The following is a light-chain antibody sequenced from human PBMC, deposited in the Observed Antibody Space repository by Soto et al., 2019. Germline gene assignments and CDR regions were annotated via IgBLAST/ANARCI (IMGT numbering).Light chain of an antibody. V-gene: IGKV3-20*01. CDR3: HQYGSSPGT. CDR2: GAS. Sequence: EIALTQSPGTLSLSPGERATLSCRASQSVTSNYLAWYQQKPGQAPRLLMFGASIRDTGIPDRFSGSGSGTDFTLTISRLEPEDFALYYCHQYGSSPGTFGQGTKVEVQ. J-gene: IGKJ1*01. CDR1: QSVTSNY.